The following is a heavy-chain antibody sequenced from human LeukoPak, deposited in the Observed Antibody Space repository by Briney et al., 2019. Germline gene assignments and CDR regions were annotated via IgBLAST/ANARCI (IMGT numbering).Heavy chain of an antibody. CDR3: ARIIDSSGHYYWDY. CDR1: GFSFTDHY. D-gene: IGHD3-22*01. V-gene: IGHV3-72*01. CDR2: TRNKANSYTT. J-gene: IGHJ4*02. Sequence: GSLRLSCAASGFSFTDHYMDWVRQAPGKGLEWVGRTRNKANSYTTEYAASVKGRFTISRDDSTDSLYLQMSSLKTEDTAVYYCARIIDSSGHYYWDYWGQGTLVTVSS.